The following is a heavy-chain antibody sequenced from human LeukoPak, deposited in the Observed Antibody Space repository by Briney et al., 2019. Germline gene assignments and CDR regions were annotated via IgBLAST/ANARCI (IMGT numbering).Heavy chain of an antibody. CDR2: ISSNSSYI. V-gene: IGHV3-21*05. J-gene: IGHJ5*02. Sequence: GGSLRLSCAASGFSFSSYDMNWVRQAPGKGLKWVSFISSNSSYIYYADSVKGRFTISRDNSNNSLFLQMISLRAEDTAVYYCARQSIVEATTGNWFDPWGQGTLVTVSS. CDR3: ARQSIVEATTGNWFDP. D-gene: IGHD1-26*01. CDR1: GFSFSSYD.